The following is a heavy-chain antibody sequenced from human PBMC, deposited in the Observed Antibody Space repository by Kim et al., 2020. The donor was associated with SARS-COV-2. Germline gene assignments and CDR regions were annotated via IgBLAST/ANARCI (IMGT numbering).Heavy chain of an antibody. J-gene: IGHJ4*02. V-gene: IGHV1-2*06. CDR1: GYTFTGYY. Sequence: ASVKVSCKASGYTFTGYYMHWVRQAPGQGLEWMGRINPNSGGTNYAQKFQGRVTMTRDTSISTAYMELSRLRSDDTAVYYCARDLDHYYDSSGYYYWGQGTLVTVSS. CDR3: ARDLDHYYDSSGYYY. CDR2: INPNSGGT. D-gene: IGHD3-22*01.